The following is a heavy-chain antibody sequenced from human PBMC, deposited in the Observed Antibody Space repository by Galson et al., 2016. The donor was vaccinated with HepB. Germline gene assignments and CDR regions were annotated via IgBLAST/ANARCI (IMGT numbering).Heavy chain of an antibody. CDR1: GYSFSTYW. CDR2: IYPGDSDT. D-gene: IGHD3-3*01. V-gene: IGHV5-51*01. Sequence: QSGAEVKKPGESLKISCKTSGYSFSTYWIGWVRQMPGKGLAWMGIIYPGDSDTRFSPSFPGQVTISADRSISTADLQWSSLEASDTAMYYCARHYYDFWSGYPSHPFDSWGQGTLVTVSS. J-gene: IGHJ4*02. CDR3: ARHYYDFWSGYPSHPFDS.